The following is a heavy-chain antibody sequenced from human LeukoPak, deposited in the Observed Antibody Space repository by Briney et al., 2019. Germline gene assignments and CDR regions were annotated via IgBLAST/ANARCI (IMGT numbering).Heavy chain of an antibody. Sequence: ASVKVSCKASGYTFTSYYMHWVRQAPGQGLEWMGLINPTGGSTGYAQKFQGRVTITADESTSTAYMELSSLRSDDTAVYYCARGGGLLWFGESPDYWGQGTLVTVSS. V-gene: IGHV1-46*01. CDR2: INPTGGST. CDR1: GYTFTSYY. CDR3: ARGGGLLWFGESPDY. J-gene: IGHJ4*02. D-gene: IGHD3-10*01.